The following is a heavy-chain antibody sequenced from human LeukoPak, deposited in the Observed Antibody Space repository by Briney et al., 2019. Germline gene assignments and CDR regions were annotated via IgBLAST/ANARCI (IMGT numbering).Heavy chain of an antibody. Sequence: SETLSLTCTVSGSSISSGSYYWSWIRQPAGKGLEWIGRIYTSGSTNYNPSLKSRVTISVDTSKNQFSLKLSSVTAADTAVYYCARETKQLEKTAWGQGTLVTVSS. J-gene: IGHJ5*02. CDR1: GSSISSGSYY. CDR2: IYTSGST. CDR3: ARETKQLEKTA. V-gene: IGHV4-61*02. D-gene: IGHD1-1*01.